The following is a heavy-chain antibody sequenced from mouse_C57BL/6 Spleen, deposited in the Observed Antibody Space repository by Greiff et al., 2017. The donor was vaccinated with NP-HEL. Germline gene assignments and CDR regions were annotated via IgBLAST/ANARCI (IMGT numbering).Heavy chain of an antibody. CDR2: INPNNGGT. CDR3: ARKSYYYGSSYVY. V-gene: IGHV1-26*01. Sequence: VQLQQSGPELVKPGASVKISCKASGYTFTDYYMNWVKQSHGKSLEWIGDINPNNGGTSYNQKFKGKATLTVDKSSSTAYMELRSLTSEDSAVYYCARKSYYYGSSYVYWGQGTTLTVSS. J-gene: IGHJ2*01. CDR1: GYTFTDYY. D-gene: IGHD1-1*01.